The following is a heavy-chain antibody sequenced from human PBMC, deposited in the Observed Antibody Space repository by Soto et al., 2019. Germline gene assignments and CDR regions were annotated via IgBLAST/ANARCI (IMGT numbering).Heavy chain of an antibody. CDR2: ISSSGGTT. Sequence: EVQLLESGGGLVQSGGSLRLSCAASGFTFSSYAMTWVRQAPGKGLEWVSLISSSGGTTFYADSVKGRFTISRDNSKNTLYVQVNSLRAEDTAVYYCAKAGGETSHFYAMDVWGQGTTVTVSS. V-gene: IGHV3-23*01. CDR3: AKAGGETSHFYAMDV. D-gene: IGHD3-16*01. J-gene: IGHJ6*02. CDR1: GFTFSSYA.